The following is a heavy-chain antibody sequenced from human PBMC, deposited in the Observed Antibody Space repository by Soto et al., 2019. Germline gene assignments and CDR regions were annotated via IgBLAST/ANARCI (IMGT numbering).Heavy chain of an antibody. D-gene: IGHD5-12*01. J-gene: IGHJ4*02. V-gene: IGHV3-23*01. Sequence: EVQLLESGGDLVQPGESLRLSCAASGFTFGTYSMNWVRQAAGKGLEWISSIYGDGSATFYADSVKGRFTISRDNSRNIMYLQMNSLRAEDTAVYYCAKDVRPDGYWDVAYWGQGTPVTVSS. CDR1: GFTFGTYS. CDR2: IYGDGSAT. CDR3: AKDVRPDGYWDVAY.